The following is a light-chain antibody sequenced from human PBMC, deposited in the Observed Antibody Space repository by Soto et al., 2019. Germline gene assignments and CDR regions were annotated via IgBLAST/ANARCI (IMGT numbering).Light chain of an antibody. J-gene: IGKJ2*01. V-gene: IGKV3-11*01. CDR2: DAS. CDR1: QSVSSD. CDR3: QQRSNWPPKYT. Sequence: EIVLTQSPATLSLSPGERATLSCRASQSVSSDLAWYQQKPGQSPRLLIYDASNRATGIPARFSGSGSGTDFTLTISSLEPEDFAVYYCQQRSNWPPKYTFGQGTKLEI.